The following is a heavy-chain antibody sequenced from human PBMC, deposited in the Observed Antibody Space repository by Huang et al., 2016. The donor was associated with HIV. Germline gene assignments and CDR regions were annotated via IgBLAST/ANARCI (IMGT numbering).Heavy chain of an antibody. CDR2: VSTYSGYT. V-gene: IGHV1-18*01. CDR1: GYTFSIYG. D-gene: IGHD2-21*01. Sequence: QVQLVQSGPEVKKPGASVKVSCKASGYTFSIYGISWVRQAPGQGPEWMGWVSTYSGYTNYSQKFQGRVTMTTDTSTSTAYMDLRSLTSDDTAVYYCARVPSDQYSVYWGQGTLVTVSS. CDR3: ARVPSDQYSVY. J-gene: IGHJ4*02.